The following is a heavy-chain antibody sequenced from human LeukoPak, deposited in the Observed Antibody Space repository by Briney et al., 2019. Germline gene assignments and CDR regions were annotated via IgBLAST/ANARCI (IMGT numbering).Heavy chain of an antibody. Sequence: PGRSLRLSCAASGFTFDDYAMHWVRQAPGKGLEWVSGISWNSGSIGYADSVKGRFTISRDNAKNSLYLQMNSLRAEDTALYYCAKDNRIGGYDWSLGYWGQGTLVIVSS. J-gene: IGHJ4*02. CDR1: GFTFDDYA. D-gene: IGHD5-12*01. CDR2: ISWNSGSI. V-gene: IGHV3-9*01. CDR3: AKDNRIGGYDWSLGY.